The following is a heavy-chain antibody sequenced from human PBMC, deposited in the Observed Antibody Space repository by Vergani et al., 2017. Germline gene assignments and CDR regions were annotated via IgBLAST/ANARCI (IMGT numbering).Heavy chain of an antibody. Sequence: QVQLVESGGGVVQPGRSLRLSCAASGFTFSSYAMHWVRQAPGKGLEWVAVISYDGSNKYYADSVKGRFTISRDNSKSTLYLQMNSLRAEDTAVYYCARCPERITVIVVVPRRKVDAFDIWGQGTMVTVSS. CDR3: ARCPERITVIVVVPRRKVDAFDI. D-gene: IGHD3-22*01. J-gene: IGHJ3*02. CDR1: GFTFSSYA. CDR2: ISYDGSNK. V-gene: IGHV3-30-3*01.